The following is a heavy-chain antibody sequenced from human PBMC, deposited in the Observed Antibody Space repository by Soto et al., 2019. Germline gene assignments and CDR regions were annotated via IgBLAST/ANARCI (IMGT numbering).Heavy chain of an antibody. V-gene: IGHV4-31*03. CDR3: AREERQLDAFDI. Sequence: PSETLSLTCTVSGGSISSGDYYWSWIRQLPGKDLEWIAYIYYNGNTYYTPSLKSRATISLDTSRNQFFLKLSSVTAADTAVYYCAREERQLDAFDIWGQGTMVTVS. D-gene: IGHD6-13*01. J-gene: IGHJ3*02. CDR1: GGSISSGDYY. CDR2: IYYNGNT.